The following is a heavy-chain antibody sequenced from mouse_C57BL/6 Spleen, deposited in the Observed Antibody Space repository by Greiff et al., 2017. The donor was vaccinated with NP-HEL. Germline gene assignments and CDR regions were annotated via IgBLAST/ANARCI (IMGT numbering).Heavy chain of an antibody. CDR2: IRSKSNNYAT. V-gene: IGHV10-1*01. CDR1: GFSFNTYA. D-gene: IGHD2-2*01. J-gene: IGHJ4*01. Sequence: EVMLVESGGGLVQPKGSLKLSCAASGFSFNTYAMNWVRQAPGKGLEWVARIRSKSNNYATYYADSVKDRFTISRDDSESMLYLQMNNLKTEDTAMYYCVRRKDYGYDGSYAMDYRGQGTSVTVSS. CDR3: VRRKDYGYDGSYAMDY.